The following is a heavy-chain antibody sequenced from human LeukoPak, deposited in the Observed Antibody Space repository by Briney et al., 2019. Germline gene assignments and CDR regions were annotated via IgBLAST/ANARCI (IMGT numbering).Heavy chain of an antibody. CDR3: AKEFTPESSGFDAFDI. CDR2: ISGGGGTR. J-gene: IGHJ3*02. Sequence: GGSLRLSCAASGFTFSIYEMDWVRQAPGKGLEWISYISGGGGTRYYADSVRGRFTISRDDTKNSLYLQMNNLRADDTAVYNCAKEFTPESSGFDAFDIWGQGTTVTISS. D-gene: IGHD3-22*01. V-gene: IGHV3-48*03. CDR1: GFTFSIYE.